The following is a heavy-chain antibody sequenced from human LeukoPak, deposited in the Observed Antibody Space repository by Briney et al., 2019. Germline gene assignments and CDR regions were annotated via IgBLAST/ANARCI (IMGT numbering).Heavy chain of an antibody. D-gene: IGHD3-10*01. CDR1: GFTFSSYW. Sequence: GGSLRLSSAASGFTFSSYWMHWVRQAPGKGLVWVSRINSDGSSTSYADSVKGRFTISRDNAKNALYLQMNSLRAEDTAVYYCARDRGLYGMDVWGKGTTVTVSS. CDR3: ARDRGLYGMDV. CDR2: INSDGSST. V-gene: IGHV3-74*01. J-gene: IGHJ6*04.